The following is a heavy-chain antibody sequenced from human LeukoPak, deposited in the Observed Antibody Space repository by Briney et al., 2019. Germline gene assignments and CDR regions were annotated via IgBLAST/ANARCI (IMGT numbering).Heavy chain of an antibody. CDR1: GFIFSDHY. V-gene: IGHV3-72*01. Sequence: PGGSLRLSRAAAGFIFSDHYMDWVRQAPGKGLEWVARSRNKATRYSTGYAASVQGRFTISRDESKNSWYLQMNSLITEDTAVYFSARPFHSFDICAQGKMVTVSS. CDR3: ARPFHSFDI. CDR2: SRNKATRYST. J-gene: IGHJ3*02.